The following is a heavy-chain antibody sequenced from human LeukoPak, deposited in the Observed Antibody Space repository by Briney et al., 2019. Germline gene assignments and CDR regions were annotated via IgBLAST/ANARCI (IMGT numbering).Heavy chain of an antibody. CDR2: IFHSGAT. D-gene: IGHD3-16*01. CDR1: GASISSGGFS. CDR3: ARHYGP. Sequence: PSETLSLTCAVSGASISSGGFSWSWIRQPPGKGLEWIGYIFHSGATYYNPSLKSRVTISVDRSKNQFSLKLTSVTAADTAVYYCARHYGPWGQGTLVTVSS. V-gene: IGHV4-30-2*01. J-gene: IGHJ5*02.